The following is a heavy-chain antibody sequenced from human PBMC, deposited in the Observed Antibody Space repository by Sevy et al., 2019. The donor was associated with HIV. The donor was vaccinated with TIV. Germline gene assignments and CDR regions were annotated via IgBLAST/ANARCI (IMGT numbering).Heavy chain of an antibody. Sequence: GGSLRLSCAASGFTFSSYAMHWVRQAPGKGLEWVAVISYDGSNKYYADSVKGRFTISRDNSKITLYLQMNSLRAEDTAVYYCARGDIVVVPAAIPTWDYWGQGTLVTVSS. CDR3: ARGDIVVVPAAIPTWDY. D-gene: IGHD2-2*02. CDR2: ISYDGSNK. CDR1: GFTFSSYA. V-gene: IGHV3-30-3*01. J-gene: IGHJ4*02.